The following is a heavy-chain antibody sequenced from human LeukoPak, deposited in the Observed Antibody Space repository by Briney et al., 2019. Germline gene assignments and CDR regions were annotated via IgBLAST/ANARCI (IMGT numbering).Heavy chain of an antibody. CDR3: ARARGSGRTRFDY. V-gene: IGHV4-59*01. Sequence: KSSETLSLTCTVSGGSISSYYWSWIRQPPGKGLEWIGYIYYSGSTNYNPSHKSRVTISVDTSKNQFSLKLSSVTAADTAVYYCARARGSGRTRFDYWGQGTLVTVSS. CDR1: GGSISSYY. CDR2: IYYSGST. J-gene: IGHJ4*02. D-gene: IGHD3-10*01.